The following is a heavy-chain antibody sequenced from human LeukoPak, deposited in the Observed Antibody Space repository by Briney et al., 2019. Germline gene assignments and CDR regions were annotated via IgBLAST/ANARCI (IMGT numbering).Heavy chain of an antibody. CDR1: GFTFDDCA. V-gene: IGHV3-9*03. J-gene: IGHJ6*03. CDR2: ISWNSGGI. CDR3: AKDKASGGSGTEYYYMDV. D-gene: IGHD3-10*01. Sequence: PGGSLRLSCAASGFTFDDCAMHWVRQAPGKGLEWVSGISWNSGGIGYADSVKGRFTISRDNAKNSLYLQMNSLRAEDMALYYCAKDKASGGSGTEYYYMDVWGKGTTVTVSS.